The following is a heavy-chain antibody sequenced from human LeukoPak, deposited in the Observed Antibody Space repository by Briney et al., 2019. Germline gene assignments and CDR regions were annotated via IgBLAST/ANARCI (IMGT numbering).Heavy chain of an antibody. CDR2: IYYSGST. CDR1: GGSISSYY. V-gene: IGHV4-59*01. J-gene: IGHJ6*02. CDR3: ARLKCISTTCPSRYVMDV. D-gene: IGHD2-2*01. Sequence: SETLSLTCSVSGGSISSYYWSWIRQPPGKGLEYIGYIYYSGSTNYNPSLKSRVTISVDASKDQFSLNLTSVTAADTAVYYCARLKCISTTCPSRYVMDVWGQGTTVTVSS.